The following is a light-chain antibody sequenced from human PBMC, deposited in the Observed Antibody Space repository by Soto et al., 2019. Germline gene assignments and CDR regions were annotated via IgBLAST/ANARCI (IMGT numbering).Light chain of an antibody. Sequence: QSALTQPASVSGSPGQSITISCAGTGGDIGYFNYVSWYQQQPGKAPKLMIYEVDNRPSGVSVRFSGSKSGSTASLTISGLQAEDEADYYCKSYAVGSIYGFGTGTKVTVL. V-gene: IGLV2-14*01. CDR1: GGDIGYFNY. J-gene: IGLJ1*01. CDR3: KSYAVGSIYG. CDR2: EVD.